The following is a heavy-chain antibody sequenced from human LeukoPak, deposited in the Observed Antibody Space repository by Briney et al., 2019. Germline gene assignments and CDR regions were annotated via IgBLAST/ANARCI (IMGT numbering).Heavy chain of an antibody. D-gene: IGHD6-13*01. CDR3: ARDRWDSSSWSTAGAH. J-gene: IGHJ4*02. CDR2: IYHSGST. CDR1: GYSISSGYY. Sequence: SETLSLTCTVSGYSISSGYYWGWIRQPPGKGLEWIGGIYHSGSTYYNPSLKGRVTISVDTSKNQFSLKLSSVTAADTAVYYCARDRWDSSSWSTAGAHWGQGTLVTVSS. V-gene: IGHV4-38-2*02.